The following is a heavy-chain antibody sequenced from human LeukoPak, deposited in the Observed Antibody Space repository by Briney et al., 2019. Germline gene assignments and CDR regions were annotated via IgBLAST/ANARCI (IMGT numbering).Heavy chain of an antibody. CDR1: GGSFSGYY. J-gene: IGHJ6*03. Sequence: SETLSLTCAVYGGSFSGYYWSWIRQPPGKGLEWIGEINHSGSTNYNPSLKSRVTISVDTSKNQFSLKLSSVTAADTAVYYCARGTTGTTVFNYYYYMDVWGKGTTVTISS. V-gene: IGHV4-34*01. D-gene: IGHD1-1*01. CDR3: ARGTTGTTVFNYYYYMDV. CDR2: INHSGST.